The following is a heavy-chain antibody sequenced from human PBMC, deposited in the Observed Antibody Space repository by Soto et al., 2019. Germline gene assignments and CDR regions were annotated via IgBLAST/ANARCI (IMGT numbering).Heavy chain of an antibody. V-gene: IGHV1-2*02. CDR1: GYTFTGYY. D-gene: IGHD3-22*01. CDR3: ARDYYHDSSGYSLNYGMDV. Sequence: ASVKVSCKASGYTFTGYYMHWVRQAPGQGLEWMGWINPNSGGTNYAQKFQGRVTMTRDTSISTAYMELSRLRSDDTAVYYCARDYYHDSSGYSLNYGMDVWGQGTTVTVSS. CDR2: INPNSGGT. J-gene: IGHJ6*02.